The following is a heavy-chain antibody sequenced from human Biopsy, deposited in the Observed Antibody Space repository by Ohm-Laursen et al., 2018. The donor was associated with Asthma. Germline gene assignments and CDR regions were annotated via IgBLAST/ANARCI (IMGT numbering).Heavy chain of an antibody. J-gene: IGHJ3*02. Sequence: SLRLSCAAFGFSFSNLAFPGVRRAPGKGLEGGGFISKGASTQDYADSVKGRFTMARDNSRNTLDLQMNSLREEDTAVYYCVRDGTDDAFDIWGQGTVVSVSS. V-gene: IGHV3-30*17. CDR2: ISKGASTQ. D-gene: IGHD1-1*01. CDR3: VRDGTDDAFDI. CDR1: GFSFSNLA.